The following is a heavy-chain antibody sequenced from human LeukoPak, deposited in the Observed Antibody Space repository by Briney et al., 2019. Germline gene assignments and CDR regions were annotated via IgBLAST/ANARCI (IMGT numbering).Heavy chain of an antibody. CDR3: ARGVYMVRGVIITPI. J-gene: IGHJ3*02. CDR1: GYTLTELS. Sequence: ASVKVSCKVSGYTLTELSMHWVRQAPGKGLEWMGGFDPEDGETIYAQKFQGRVTMTEDTSTDTAYMELSSLRSEDTAVYYCARGVYMVRGVIITPIWGQGTMVTVSS. V-gene: IGHV1-24*01. CDR2: FDPEDGET. D-gene: IGHD3-10*01.